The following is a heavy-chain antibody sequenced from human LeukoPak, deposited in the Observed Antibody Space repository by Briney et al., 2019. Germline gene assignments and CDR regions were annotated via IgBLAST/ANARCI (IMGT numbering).Heavy chain of an antibody. CDR1: GGSFSGYY. V-gene: IGHV4-34*01. CDR3: ARRSKQWLVRHPSWIWFDP. D-gene: IGHD6-19*01. Sequence: SETLSLTCAVYGGSFSGYYWSWIRQPPGKGLEWIGEINHSGSTNYNPSLKSRVTISVDTSKNQFSLKLSSVTAAGTAVYYCARRSKQWLVRHPSWIWFDPWGQGTLVTVSS. J-gene: IGHJ5*02. CDR2: INHSGST.